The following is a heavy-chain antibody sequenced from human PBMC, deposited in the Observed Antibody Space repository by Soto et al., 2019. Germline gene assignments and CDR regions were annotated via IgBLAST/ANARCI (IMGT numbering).Heavy chain of an antibody. Sequence: EVQLVESGGGLVKPGGSLRLSCAASGFTFSSYSMNWVRQAPGKGLEWVSRINSDGSSTSYADSVKGRFTISRDNAKNTLYLQMNSLRAEDTAVYYCARGSRYCSSTSCYQSSYWGQGTLVTVSS. CDR2: INSDGSST. CDR1: GFTFSSYS. V-gene: IGHV3-74*02. CDR3: ARGSRYCSSTSCYQSSY. D-gene: IGHD2-2*01. J-gene: IGHJ4*02.